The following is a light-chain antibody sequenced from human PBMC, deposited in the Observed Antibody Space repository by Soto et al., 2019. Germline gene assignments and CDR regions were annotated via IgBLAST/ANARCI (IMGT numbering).Light chain of an antibody. V-gene: IGLV3-25*01. CDR2: KDT. J-gene: IGLJ1*01. CDR3: QSTDSSGSYV. Sequence: SYELAQPPSVSVSPGQTARITCSGGELPKEYAYWYQQRPGQAPVLVIYKDTERPSGIPERFSGSTSGTTVMLTISGARAEDEADYYCQSTDSSGSYVFXTGTKVTVL. CDR1: ELPKEY.